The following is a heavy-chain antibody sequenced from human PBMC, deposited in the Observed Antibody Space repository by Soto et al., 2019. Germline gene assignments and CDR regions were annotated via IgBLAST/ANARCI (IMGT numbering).Heavy chain of an antibody. V-gene: IGHV1-8*01. Sequence: GASVKVSCKASGYTFTSYDINWVRQATGQGLEWMGWMNPNSGNTGYAQKFQGRVTMTRNTSISTAYMELSSLRSEDTAVYYCARMRWFGGPDAFDIWGQGTMVTVSS. CDR3: ARMRWFGGPDAFDI. J-gene: IGHJ3*02. D-gene: IGHD3-10*01. CDR2: MNPNSGNT. CDR1: GYTFTSYD.